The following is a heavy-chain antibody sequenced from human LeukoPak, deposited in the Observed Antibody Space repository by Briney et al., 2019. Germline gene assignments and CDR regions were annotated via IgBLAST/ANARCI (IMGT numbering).Heavy chain of an antibody. J-gene: IGHJ5*02. CDR1: GFTFSSYN. V-gene: IGHV3-21*01. CDR2: ISSSSDNI. CDR3: ARGKTSQNIVTRKTYNWFDP. D-gene: IGHD2/OR15-2a*01. Sequence: GGSLRLSCAASGFTFSSYNMNWVRRAPGKGLEWVSSISSSSDNIYYADSVKGRFTISRDNAKNSLYLQMKSLRAEDTAVYYCARGKTSQNIVTRKTYNWFDPWGQGTLVTVSS.